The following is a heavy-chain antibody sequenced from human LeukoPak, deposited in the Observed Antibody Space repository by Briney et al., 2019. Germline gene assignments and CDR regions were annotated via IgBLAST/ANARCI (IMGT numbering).Heavy chain of an antibody. CDR2: IIPILGIA. D-gene: IGHD6-6*01. Sequence: SVKVSCKASGGTFSSYAISWVRQAPGQGLEWIGRIIPILGIANYAQKFQGRVTITADKSTSTAYMELSSLRAEDTAVYYCAKVVPKQLALYYFDYWGQGTLVTVSS. CDR1: GGTFSSYA. J-gene: IGHJ4*02. V-gene: IGHV1-69*04. CDR3: AKVVPKQLALYYFDY.